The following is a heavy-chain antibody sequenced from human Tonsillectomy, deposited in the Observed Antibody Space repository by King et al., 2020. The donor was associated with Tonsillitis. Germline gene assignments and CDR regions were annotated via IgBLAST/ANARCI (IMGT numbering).Heavy chain of an antibody. CDR3: AREVIIAVDEALFHY. Sequence: VQLVESGAEVKKPGASVKVSCKASGYTFTSYGISWVRQAPGQGLEWMGWISAYNGNTNYAQKLQGRVTMTTDTSTSTAYMELRSLRSDDTAVYYCAREVIIAVDEALFHYWGQGTLVTVSS. CDR2: ISAYNGNT. CDR1: GYTFTSYG. J-gene: IGHJ4*02. D-gene: IGHD6-19*01. V-gene: IGHV1-18*01.